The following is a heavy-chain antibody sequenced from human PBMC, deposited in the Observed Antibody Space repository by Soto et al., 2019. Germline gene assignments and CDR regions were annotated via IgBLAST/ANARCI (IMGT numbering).Heavy chain of an antibody. Sequence: EVQLVESGGGLVKPGGSLRLSCAASGFTFSSYSMNWVRQAPGKGLEWVSSISSSSSYIYYADSVKGRFTISRDNAKNSLYLQMKSLRAEDTAVYYCARPPYYYDSSGYLGYWGQGTLVTVSS. CDR3: ARPPYYYDSSGYLGY. CDR2: ISSSSSYI. CDR1: GFTFSSYS. V-gene: IGHV3-21*01. D-gene: IGHD3-22*01. J-gene: IGHJ4*02.